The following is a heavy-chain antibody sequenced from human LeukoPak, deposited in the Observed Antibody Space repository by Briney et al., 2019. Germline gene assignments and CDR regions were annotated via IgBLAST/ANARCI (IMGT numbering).Heavy chain of an antibody. V-gene: IGHV1-18*01. CDR2: ISIYKGNT. Sequence: ASVRVSCKASGYTFTNYHIAWVRQAPGRGLEWMGWISIYKGNTNYAQKFQGRVTMTRDTSTNTAYMELRSLRFDDTAVYYCTRDPSGNYDFDYWGQGSLVTVSS. CDR1: GYTFTNYH. J-gene: IGHJ4*02. D-gene: IGHD1-26*01. CDR3: TRDPSGNYDFDY.